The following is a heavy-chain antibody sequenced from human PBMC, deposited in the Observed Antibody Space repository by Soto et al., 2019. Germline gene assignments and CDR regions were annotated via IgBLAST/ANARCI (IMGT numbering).Heavy chain of an antibody. CDR1: GFTFSSYD. CDR2: ISSDGST. J-gene: IGHJ4*02. Sequence: GGSLRLSCSASGFTFSSYDIHWVRQAPGKGLEYASSISSDGSTYYAVSVKGRFTISRDNSKNTLYLQMNSLRAEDTAVYYCARVGLAARHFDYWGQGTLVTVSS. D-gene: IGHD6-13*01. CDR3: ARVGLAARHFDY. V-gene: IGHV3-64*04.